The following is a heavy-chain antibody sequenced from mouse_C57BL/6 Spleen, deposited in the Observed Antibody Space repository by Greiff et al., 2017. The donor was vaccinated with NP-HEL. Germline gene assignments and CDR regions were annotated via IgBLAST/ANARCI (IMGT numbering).Heavy chain of an antibody. D-gene: IGHD2-3*01. J-gene: IGHJ1*03. Sequence: EVQGVESGGGLVKPGGSLKLSCAASGFTFSSYTMSWVRQTPEKRLEWVATISGGGGNPYYPDSVKGRFTISRDNAKNTLYLQMSSLRSEDTALYYCARYDGYWYFDVWGTGTTVTVSS. CDR3: ARYDGYWYFDV. V-gene: IGHV5-9*01. CDR2: ISGGGGNP. CDR1: GFTFSSYT.